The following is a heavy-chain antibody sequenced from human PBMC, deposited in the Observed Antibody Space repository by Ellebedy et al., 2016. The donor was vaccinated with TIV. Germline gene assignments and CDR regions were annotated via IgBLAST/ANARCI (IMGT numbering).Heavy chain of an antibody. CDR3: ARDRGYSSGWHPQPLDY. CDR1: GFTFSNSY. D-gene: IGHD6-19*01. Sequence: GESLKISCAASGFTFSNSYMHWVRQAPGKGLEWVANINQDGSAKYYVDSVRGRFTISRDNAKNSLYLQPNSLRAEDTAVYYCARDRGYSSGWHPQPLDYWGQGTLVTVSS. V-gene: IGHV3-7*01. J-gene: IGHJ4*02. CDR2: INQDGSAK.